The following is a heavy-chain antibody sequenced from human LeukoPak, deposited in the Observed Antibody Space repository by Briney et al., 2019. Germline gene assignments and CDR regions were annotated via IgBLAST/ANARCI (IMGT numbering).Heavy chain of an antibody. Sequence: SGGSLRLSCAASGFTFSCYSMSWVRQAPGKGLEWVANIKQDGSEKYYVDSVKGRFTISRDNAKHSLYLQMNSLIAEHTAVYYCARPGPLWSAPLLSAYSYYGMDVWGQGTTVTVSS. CDR1: GFTFSCYS. D-gene: IGHD3-10*01. V-gene: IGHV3-7*01. CDR3: ARPGPLWSAPLLSAYSYYGMDV. CDR2: IKQDGSEK. J-gene: IGHJ6*02.